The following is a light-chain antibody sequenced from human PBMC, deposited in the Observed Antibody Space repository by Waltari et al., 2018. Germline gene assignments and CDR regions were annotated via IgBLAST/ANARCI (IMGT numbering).Light chain of an antibody. CDR1: QTVIANY. V-gene: IGKV3-20*01. CDR3: QQYGKSPWT. CDR2: DAS. J-gene: IGKJ1*01. Sequence: EIVLTQSPGTLSLSPGERATLSCRASQTVIANYLAWFRQRPGQAPRLLVYDASRRATGIPDRFSGSGSGTDFTLTISRLDPEDFAVYYCQQYGKSPWTFGQGTKVEIK.